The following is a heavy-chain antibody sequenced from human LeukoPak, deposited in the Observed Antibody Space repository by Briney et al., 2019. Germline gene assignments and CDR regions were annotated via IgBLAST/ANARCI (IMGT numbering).Heavy chain of an antibody. J-gene: IGHJ3*01. CDR1: GFTFSSYS. Sequence: GGSLRLSCAGSGFTFSSYSMNWVRQAPGKGLEWVSSIRGTSSYIHYADSVKGRFTISRDNAKNSLYLQMNSLRVEDTAVYYCARALVTGRTSAFDFWGQGTMVSVSS. CDR2: IRGTSSYI. D-gene: IGHD2-21*02. V-gene: IGHV3-21*01. CDR3: ARALVTGRTSAFDF.